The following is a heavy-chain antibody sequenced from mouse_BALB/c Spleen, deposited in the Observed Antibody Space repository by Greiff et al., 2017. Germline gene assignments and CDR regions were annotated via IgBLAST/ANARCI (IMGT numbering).Heavy chain of an antibody. CDR1: GFTFSSYT. D-gene: IGHD2-3*01. J-gene: IGHJ2*01. CDR3: TREEGDGYLDY. V-gene: IGHV5-6-4*01. Sequence: EVKVVESGGSLVKPGGSLKLSCAASGFTFSSYTMSWVRQTPEKRLEWVATISSGGSYTYYPDSVKGRFTISRDNAKNTLYLQMSSLKSEDTAMYYCTREEGDGYLDYWGQGTTLTVSS. CDR2: ISSGGSYT.